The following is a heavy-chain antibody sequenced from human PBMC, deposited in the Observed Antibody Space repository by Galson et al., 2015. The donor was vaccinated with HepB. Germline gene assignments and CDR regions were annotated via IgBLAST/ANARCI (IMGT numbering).Heavy chain of an antibody. V-gene: IGHV6-1*01. CDR3: ARGSYYYDSLNWFDP. J-gene: IGHJ5*02. CDR1: GDSVSSNSAA. D-gene: IGHD3-22*01. CDR2: TYYRSKWYN. Sequence: CAISGDSVSSNSAAWNWIRQSPSRGLEWLGRTYYRSKWYNDYAVSVKSRITINPDTSKNQFSLQLNSVTPEDTAVYYCARGSYYYDSLNWFDPWGQGTLVTVSS.